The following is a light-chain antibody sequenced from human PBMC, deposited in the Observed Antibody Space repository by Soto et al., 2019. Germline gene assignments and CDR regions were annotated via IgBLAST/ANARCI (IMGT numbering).Light chain of an antibody. Sequence: IQMTQSPSSLSASVGDRVTVTCRASQTIKKYLNWYQCKPGKAPKLLIYGASNLQRGVPSRFSGSGSRTDFTLTISRLETEDFATYYCHQIFSAPFTFGQGTGLE. CDR1: QTIKKY. J-gene: IGKJ2*01. V-gene: IGKV1-39*01. CDR3: HQIFSAPFT. CDR2: GAS.